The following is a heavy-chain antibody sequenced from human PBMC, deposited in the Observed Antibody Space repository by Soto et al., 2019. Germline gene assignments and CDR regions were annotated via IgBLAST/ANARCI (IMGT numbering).Heavy chain of an antibody. Sequence: GASVRSPARLLVTPFTSYGISWVRQAPGQGLEWMGWISAYNGNISYAQKFRGRVTMTTDTSTSSAYLEVRSLRSDDTAVYYCARSGSSWNLREFDSWGQGTLVTVSS. CDR1: VTPFTSYG. CDR2: ISAYNGNI. CDR3: ARSGSSWNLREFDS. D-gene: IGHD6-13*01. V-gene: IGHV1-18*01. J-gene: IGHJ4*02.